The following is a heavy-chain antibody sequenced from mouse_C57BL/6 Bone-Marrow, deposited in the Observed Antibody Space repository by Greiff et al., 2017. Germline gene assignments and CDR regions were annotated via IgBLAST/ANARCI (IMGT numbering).Heavy chain of an antibody. J-gene: IGHJ2*01. Sequence: EVHLVESGGGLVKPGGSLKLSCAASGFTFSDYGMHWVRQAPEKGLEWVAYISSGSSTIYYADTVKGRFTISRDNAKNTLFLQMTSLRSEDTAMYYCARGWYFDYWGQGTTLTVSS. CDR2: ISSGSSTI. CDR1: GFTFSDYG. CDR3: ARGWYFDY. D-gene: IGHD1-1*02. V-gene: IGHV5-17*01.